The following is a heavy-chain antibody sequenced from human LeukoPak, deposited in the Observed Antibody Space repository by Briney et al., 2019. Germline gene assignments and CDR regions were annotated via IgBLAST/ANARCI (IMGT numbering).Heavy chain of an antibody. Sequence: GGSLRLSCAASGFTFSSYAMSWVRQAPGKGLEWVSAISGSGGSTYYADSVKGRFTISRDNSKNTLYLQMNSLRAEDTAVYYCAKDSDREYQLLYSFDYWGQGTLVTVSS. V-gene: IGHV3-23*01. CDR2: ISGSGGST. CDR3: AKDSDREYQLLYSFDY. CDR1: GFTFSSYA. D-gene: IGHD2-2*01. J-gene: IGHJ4*02.